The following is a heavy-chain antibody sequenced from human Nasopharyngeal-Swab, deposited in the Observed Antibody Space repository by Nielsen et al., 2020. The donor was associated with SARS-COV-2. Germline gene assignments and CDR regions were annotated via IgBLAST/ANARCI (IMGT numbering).Heavy chain of an antibody. CDR3: ARGRILEWLYYYYYMDV. J-gene: IGHJ6*03. CDR2: ISSSSSYI. D-gene: IGHD3-3*01. CDR1: GFTFSSYS. V-gene: IGHV3-21*01. Sequence: GGSLRLSCAASGFTFSSYSMNWVRQAPGKGLEWVSSISSSSSYIYYADSVKGRFTISRDNAKNSLYLQMNSLRAEDTAVYYCARGRILEWLYYYYYMDVWGKGTTVTVSS.